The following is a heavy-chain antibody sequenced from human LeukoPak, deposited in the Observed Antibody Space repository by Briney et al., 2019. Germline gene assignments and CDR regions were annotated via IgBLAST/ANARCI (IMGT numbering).Heavy chain of an antibody. CDR1: GGSLSTYY. J-gene: IGHJ5*02. CDR3: ARGPDSGSYYARFDP. V-gene: IGHV4-34*01. Sequence: SETLSLTCAVYGGSLSTYYWSWIRQPPGKGLEWIGEINHSGSTQYNPSLKSRVTISVDMSRNQFSLKMSSVTAADTAVYYCARGPDSGSYYARFDPWGQGTLVTVSS. CDR2: INHSGST. D-gene: IGHD1-26*01.